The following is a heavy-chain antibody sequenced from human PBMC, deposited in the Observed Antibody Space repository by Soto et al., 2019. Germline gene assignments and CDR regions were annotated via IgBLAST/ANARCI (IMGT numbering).Heavy chain of an antibody. CDR1: GFSFSTYV. D-gene: IGHD6-6*01. CDR3: ARVPFTYSTSPTFDY. Sequence: QVHLVESGGGVVQPGRSLRLSCSASGFSFSTYVMHWVRQAPGKGLEWVAGIWPDGSSQRYVDSVKGRFTISRDNSKNTLLLQMDSLGAEDTAVYYCARVPFTYSTSPTFDYWGQGALVTVSS. J-gene: IGHJ4*02. V-gene: IGHV3-33*01. CDR2: IWPDGSSQ.